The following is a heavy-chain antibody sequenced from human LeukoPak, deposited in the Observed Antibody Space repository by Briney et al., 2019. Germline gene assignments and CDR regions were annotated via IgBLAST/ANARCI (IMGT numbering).Heavy chain of an antibody. Sequence: ASVKVSCKASGGTFSSYAISWVRQAPGQRLEWMGGIIPIFGTANYAQKFQGRVTITADESTSTAYMELSSLRSEDTAVYYCARVKTYYDILTGYPFDYWGQGTLVTVSS. V-gene: IGHV1-69*13. J-gene: IGHJ4*02. CDR3: ARVKTYYDILTGYPFDY. CDR1: GGTFSSYA. D-gene: IGHD3-9*01. CDR2: IIPIFGTA.